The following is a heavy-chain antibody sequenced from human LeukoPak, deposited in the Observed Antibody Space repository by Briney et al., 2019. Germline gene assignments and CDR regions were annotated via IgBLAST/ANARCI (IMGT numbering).Heavy chain of an antibody. D-gene: IGHD5-12*01. J-gene: IGHJ6*03. CDR3: ARGGGFSGNYYYYMDV. Sequence: ASVKVSCKASGYSFTGDYMFWVRRAPGEGLEWMGWINPNSGGTQYAQKFQGRVTMTRDTSISTAYMELSRLRSDDTAVYYCARGGGFSGNYYYYMDVWGKGTTVTASS. V-gene: IGHV1-2*02. CDR2: INPNSGGT. CDR1: GYSFTGDY.